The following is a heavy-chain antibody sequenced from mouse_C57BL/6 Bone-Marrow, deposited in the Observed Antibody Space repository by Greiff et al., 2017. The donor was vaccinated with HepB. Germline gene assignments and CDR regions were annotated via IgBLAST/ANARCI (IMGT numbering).Heavy chain of an antibody. D-gene: IGHD1-1*01. J-gene: IGHJ3*01. CDR3: ARQRDDGSSGFAY. V-gene: IGHV5-9*01. CDR2: ISGGGGNT. Sequence: EVKLVESGGGLVKPGGSLKLSCAASGFTFSSYTMSWVRQTPEKRLEWVATISGGGGNTYYPDSVKGRFTISRDNANNTLYLQMSSLRSEDTALYYCARQRDDGSSGFAYWGQGTLVTVSA. CDR1: GFTFSSYT.